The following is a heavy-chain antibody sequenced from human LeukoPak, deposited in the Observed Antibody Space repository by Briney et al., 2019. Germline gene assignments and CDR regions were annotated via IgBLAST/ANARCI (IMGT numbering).Heavy chain of an antibody. CDR1: GYTFTGYY. V-gene: IGHV1-2*02. CDR3: ARVSAWGNAFDI. J-gene: IGHJ3*02. Sequence: ASVKVSCKASGYTFTGYYMHWVRQAPGQGLEWMGWINPNSGGTNYAQKFQGRVTMTRDTSISTAYMELSRLRSDDTAVYYCARVSAWGNAFDIWGQGTMVTVSS. D-gene: IGHD3-10*01. CDR2: INPNSGGT.